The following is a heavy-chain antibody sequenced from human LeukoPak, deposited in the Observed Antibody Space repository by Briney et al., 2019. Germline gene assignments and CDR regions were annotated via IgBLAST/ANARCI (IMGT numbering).Heavy chain of an antibody. V-gene: IGHV3-30*18. CDR1: GFTFSSYG. CDR3: AKRQGDGDSSGYFIDY. J-gene: IGHJ4*02. D-gene: IGHD3-22*01. CDR2: ISYDGSNK. Sequence: GRSLRLSCAASGFTFSSYGMHWVRQAPGKGLEWVAVISYDGSNKYHADSVKGRFTISRDNSKNTMYLQMNSLRAEDTAVYYCAKRQGDGDSSGYFIDYWGQRTLVTVSS.